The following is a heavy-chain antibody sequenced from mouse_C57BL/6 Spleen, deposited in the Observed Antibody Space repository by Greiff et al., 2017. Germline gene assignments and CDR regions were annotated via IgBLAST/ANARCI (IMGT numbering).Heavy chain of an antibody. Sequence: EVQRVESGPGLVKPSQSLSLTCSVTGYSITSGYYWNWIRQFPGNKLEWMGYISYDGSNNYNPSLKNRISITRDTSKNQVFLKLNSVTTEDTATYYCARDDSSGSGFAYWGQGTLVTVSA. V-gene: IGHV3-6*01. CDR3: ARDDSSGSGFAY. J-gene: IGHJ3*01. D-gene: IGHD3-2*02. CDR2: ISYDGSN. CDR1: GYSITSGYY.